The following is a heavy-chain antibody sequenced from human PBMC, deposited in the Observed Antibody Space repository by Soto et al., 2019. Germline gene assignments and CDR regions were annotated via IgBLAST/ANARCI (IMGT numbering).Heavy chain of an antibody. CDR2: INHSGST. Sequence: SETLSLTCAVYGGSFSGYYWSWIRQHPGKGLEWIGEINHSGSTNYNPSLKSRVTISVDKSKNQFSLKLSSVTAADTAVYYCARAYTRNYGSGSYTKGKKQGNWFDPWGQGTLVTVSS. V-gene: IGHV4-34*01. D-gene: IGHD3-10*01. CDR1: GGSFSGYY. CDR3: ARAYTRNYGSGSYTKGKKQGNWFDP. J-gene: IGHJ5*02.